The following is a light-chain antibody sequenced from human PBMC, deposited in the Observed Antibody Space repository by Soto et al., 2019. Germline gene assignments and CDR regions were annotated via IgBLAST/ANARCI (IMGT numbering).Light chain of an antibody. J-gene: IGKJ2*01. V-gene: IGKV2-24*01. CDR2: NIS. CDR1: QSLEHRDGNTY. CDR3: VQGTQFPQT. Sequence: DIVMTQTPLASPVSLGQPASISCRSSQSLEHRDGNTYLSWLQQRPGQPPRLLIYNISNRFSGVPDRVSGSGAGTYFTLKISRVEAEDAGAYYCVQGTQFPQTFGQGTKLEI.